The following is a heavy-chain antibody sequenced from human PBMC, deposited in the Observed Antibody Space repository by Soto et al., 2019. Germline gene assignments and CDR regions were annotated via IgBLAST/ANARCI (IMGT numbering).Heavy chain of an antibody. J-gene: IGHJ5*02. Sequence: QLQLQESGPGLVKPSETLSLTCTVSGGSIRSGTYYWGWIRQPPGKGLEWIGRIYYSGNTYYNPSLKRRVTISVNTSKNQFSLKLRSVTAADTAVDYCARHGRIAEQLWGNWCDPWGQGTLVTVSS. CDR2: IYYSGNT. V-gene: IGHV4-39*01. D-gene: IGHD2-21*01. CDR3: ARHGRIAEQLWGNWCDP. CDR1: GGSIRSGTYY.